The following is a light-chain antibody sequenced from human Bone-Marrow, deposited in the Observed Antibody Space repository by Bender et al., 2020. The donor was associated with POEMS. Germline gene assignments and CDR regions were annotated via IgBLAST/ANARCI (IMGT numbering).Light chain of an antibody. J-gene: IGLJ2*01. V-gene: IGLV9-49*01. Sequence: QPVLTQPPSASASLGASVTLTCTLSSGYSYYEVDWYQQRPGKGPRFLMRVGTGGIVESKGDDIPDRFSVLGSGLNRYLTIKNVQEEDEGDYHCGADHDTGRTLVFGGGTRLTVL. CDR2: VGTGGIVE. CDR3: GADHDTGRTLV. CDR1: SGYSYYE.